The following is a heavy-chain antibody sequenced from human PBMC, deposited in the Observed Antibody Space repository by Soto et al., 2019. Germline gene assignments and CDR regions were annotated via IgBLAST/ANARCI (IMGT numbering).Heavy chain of an antibody. Sequence: QGQLVQSGPEVKKPGSSVKVSCKDSGGLFSSFAISWVRQAPGQGLEWLGGIIPVFGTPTYAEKFQGRLTITADESTNTAYMEMSSIRSGDTAVYYCGRGGGPYVWFNEFWGQGTLVTVSS. J-gene: IGHJ4*02. CDR3: GRGGGPYVWFNEF. CDR2: IIPVFGTP. D-gene: IGHD3-16*01. CDR1: GGLFSSFA. V-gene: IGHV1-69*01.